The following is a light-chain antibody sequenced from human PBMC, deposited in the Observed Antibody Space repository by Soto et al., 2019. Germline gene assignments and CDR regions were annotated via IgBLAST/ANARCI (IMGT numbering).Light chain of an antibody. CDR2: EVT. Sequence: QSALTQPPSASGFPGQSVTIYCTGTSDDIGYYDYVSWYQQHPGKAPKLVIYEVTKRPSGVPDRVSASKSGNTASLTVSGLRAEDEADYYCSSYAGSNNFVFGSGTKLTVL. CDR1: SDDIGYYDY. J-gene: IGLJ1*01. V-gene: IGLV2-8*01. CDR3: SSYAGSNNFV.